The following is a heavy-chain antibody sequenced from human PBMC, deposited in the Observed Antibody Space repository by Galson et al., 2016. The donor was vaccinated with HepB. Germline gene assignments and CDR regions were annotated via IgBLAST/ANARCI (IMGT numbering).Heavy chain of an antibody. CDR3: VRDISSSHFDL. Sequence: SLRLSCAESDFLFSDYGMHWVRQAPGKGLEWEAVVFYDDSRKYYADFVKGRFSISRDNSKSSLYLDMSSLRAEDTAVYYCVRDISSSHFDLWGRGTLVTVTS. CDR2: VFYDDSRK. J-gene: IGHJ2*01. CDR1: DFLFSDYG. V-gene: IGHV3-33*01. D-gene: IGHD2-2*01.